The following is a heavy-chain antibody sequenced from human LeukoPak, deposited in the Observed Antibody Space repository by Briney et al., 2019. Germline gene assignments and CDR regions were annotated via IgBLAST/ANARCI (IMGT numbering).Heavy chain of an antibody. CDR3: ARDGYSGSYYSWFDP. V-gene: IGHV1-2*02. J-gene: IGHJ5*02. D-gene: IGHD1-26*01. Sequence: GASVKVSCRASGYTFSDYYMHWVRQAPGQGLEWMGWINPNSGDTYYPQKFQGSVSMTRDTSISTANMMLSRLKSDDTAVYYCARDGYSGSYYSWFDPWGQGTLVTVSS. CDR2: INPNSGDT. CDR1: GYTFSDYY.